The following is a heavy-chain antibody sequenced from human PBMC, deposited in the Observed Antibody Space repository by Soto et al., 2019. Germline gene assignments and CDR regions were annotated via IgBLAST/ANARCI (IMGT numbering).Heavy chain of an antibody. Sequence: QVQLVESGGGVVQPGRSLRLSCAASGFTFSSYSMHWVRQAPGKGLEWVAVIWYDGSNKYYADSVKGRFTISRDNSKNTLYLQMNSLRAEDTAVYYCARDQRADRMLYPSGSLGYWGQGTLVTVSS. D-gene: IGHD2-8*01. CDR1: GFTFSSYS. CDR3: ARDQRADRMLYPSGSLGY. CDR2: IWYDGSNK. J-gene: IGHJ4*02. V-gene: IGHV3-33*01.